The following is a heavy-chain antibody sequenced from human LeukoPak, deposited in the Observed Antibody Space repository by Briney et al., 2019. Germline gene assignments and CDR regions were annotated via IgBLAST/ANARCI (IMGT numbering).Heavy chain of an antibody. CDR1: GFAFSDYS. V-gene: IGHV3-48*02. CDR2: ISSSDNTI. Sequence: GGSLRLSCAASGFAFSDYSMNWVRQAPGKGLEWVSYISSSDNTIHYADSVKGRFTISRDNAKNSLYLEMNSLRDEDTAVYYCARVHCGYSYGRLDYWGQGTLVTVSS. J-gene: IGHJ4*02. CDR3: ARVHCGYSYGRLDY. D-gene: IGHD5-18*01.